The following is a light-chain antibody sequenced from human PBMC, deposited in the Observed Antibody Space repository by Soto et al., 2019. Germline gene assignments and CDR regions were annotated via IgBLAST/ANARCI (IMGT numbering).Light chain of an antibody. V-gene: IGKV1-5*01. CDR3: QQYNSYSPT. CDR2: DAS. J-gene: IGKJ1*01. CDR1: PSISSW. Sequence: DIQMPQSPSPLSASVGDRVTLTCRASPSISSWLAWYQQKPGKAPKLLIYDASSLESGVPSRFSGSGSGTEFTLTISSLQPYDFATFYCQQYNSYSPTFGQGTKVEIK.